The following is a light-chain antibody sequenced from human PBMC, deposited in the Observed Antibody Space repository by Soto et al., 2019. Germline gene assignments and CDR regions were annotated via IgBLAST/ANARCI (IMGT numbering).Light chain of an antibody. J-gene: IGKJ5*01. V-gene: IGKV1-9*01. CDR3: QQVNSYPIA. Sequence: DIPLTQSPSFLSASVGDRVTITCRASQGISSYLAWYQQKPGKAPNLLIYAASTLQSGVPSRFSATGSGTEFTLTISSLQPEDFATYYCQQVNSYPIAFGQGTRLEIK. CDR2: AAS. CDR1: QGISSY.